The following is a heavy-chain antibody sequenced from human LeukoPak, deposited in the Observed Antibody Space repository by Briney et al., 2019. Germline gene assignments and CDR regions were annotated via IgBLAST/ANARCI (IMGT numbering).Heavy chain of an antibody. J-gene: IGHJ4*02. Sequence: PGGSLRLSCAASGFTFSSYWMSWVRQAPGKGLEWVANIKQDGSEKYYVDSVKGRFTISRDNAKNSLYLQMNSLRAEDTAVYYCARDLYYYDSSGGDYWGQGTLVTVSS. CDR2: IKQDGSEK. D-gene: IGHD3-22*01. CDR3: ARDLYYYDSSGGDY. V-gene: IGHV3-7*01. CDR1: GFTFSSYW.